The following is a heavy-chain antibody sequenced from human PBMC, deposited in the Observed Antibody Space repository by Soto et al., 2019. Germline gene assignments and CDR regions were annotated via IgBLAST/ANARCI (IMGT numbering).Heavy chain of an antibody. CDR2: IYATGTT. CDR1: GASIRGYY. CDR3: VRDGTKTLRDWFDP. D-gene: IGHD1-1*01. Sequence: SETLSLTCTVSGASIRGYYWSWIRKSAGKGLEWIGRIYATGTTDYNPSLKSRVMMSVDTSKKQFSLRLRSVTAADTAVYYCVRDGTKTLRDWFDPWGQGISVTVSS. V-gene: IGHV4-4*07. J-gene: IGHJ5*02.